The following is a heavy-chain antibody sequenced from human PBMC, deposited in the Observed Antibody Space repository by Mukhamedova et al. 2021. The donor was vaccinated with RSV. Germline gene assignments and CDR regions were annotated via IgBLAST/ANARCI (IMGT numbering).Heavy chain of an antibody. J-gene: IGHJ6*02. CDR3: ARGKWLPLGGMDV. D-gene: IGHD3-22*01. CDR2: ST. V-gene: IGHV4-39*07. Sequence: STYYNPSLKSRVTISVDTSKNQFSLKLSSVTAADTAVYYCARGKWLPLGGMDVWGQGTTATVPS.